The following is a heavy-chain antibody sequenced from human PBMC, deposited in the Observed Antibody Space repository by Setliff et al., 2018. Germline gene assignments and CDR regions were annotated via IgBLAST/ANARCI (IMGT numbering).Heavy chain of an antibody. CDR3: ARAGLLWFGDLYYFDY. V-gene: IGHV4-59*08. J-gene: IGHJ4*02. CDR1: PGTISSHY. Sequence: SETLSLTCTVSPGTISSHYWSWIRQPPGKGLEWLGHMYYSGSTKYNPSLKSRVAMSVETSKNQFSLKLSSVTAADTAVYYRARAGLLWFGDLYYFDYCGKRTLGTVSS. D-gene: IGHD3-10*01. CDR2: MYYSGST.